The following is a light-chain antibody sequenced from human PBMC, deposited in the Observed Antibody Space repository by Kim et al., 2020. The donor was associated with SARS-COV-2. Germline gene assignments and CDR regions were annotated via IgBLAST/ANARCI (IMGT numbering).Light chain of an antibody. V-gene: IGLV1-40*01. CDR2: GNN. CDR3: QSYDISLSVWV. Sequence: QSVVTQPPSVSGAPGQRVNISCTGSNSNIGTDYDVHWYQQLPGTAPRLLIYGNNNRPSGVSDRFSASKSGTSASLAITGLQAEDEADYHCQSYDISLSVWVFGGGTQLTVL. J-gene: IGLJ3*02. CDR1: NSNIGTDYD.